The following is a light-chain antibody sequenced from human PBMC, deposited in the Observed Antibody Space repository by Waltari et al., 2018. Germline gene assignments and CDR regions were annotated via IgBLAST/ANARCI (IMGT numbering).Light chain of an antibody. J-gene: IGLJ1*01. CDR2: EVT. Sequence: QSGLTQPASVSGSPGQSITVSCTGTSSHVGTSNLVSWYQQYPGKAPKLMVYEVTKRTSGVSDRFSGSKSGNTASLTISGLQSEDEADYYCCSYAGLGIYVFGTGTKVTVL. V-gene: IGLV2-23*02. CDR3: CSYAGLGIYV. CDR1: SSHVGTSNL.